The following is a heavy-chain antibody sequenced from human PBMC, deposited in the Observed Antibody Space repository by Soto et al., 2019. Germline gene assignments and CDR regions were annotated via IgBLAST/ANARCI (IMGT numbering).Heavy chain of an antibody. J-gene: IGHJ4*01. CDR1: GGSITSYY. D-gene: IGHD3-10*01. CDR3: ARRWSGTDY. Sequence: PSETLSLTCTVSGGSITSYYWSWIRQPPGKGLEWIGYIHNSGSTSYNPSPQSRVTISADVSKNQFSLDLRSVTAADTAVYYCARRWSGTDYWGHGTLVTVSS. CDR2: IHNSGST. V-gene: IGHV4-59*01.